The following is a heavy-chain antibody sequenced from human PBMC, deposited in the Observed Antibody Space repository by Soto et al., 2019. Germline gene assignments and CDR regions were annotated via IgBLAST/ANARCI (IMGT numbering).Heavy chain of an antibody. Sequence: SETLSLTCTVSGGSISSSSYYWGWIRQPPGKGLEWIGSIYYSGSTYYNPSLKSRVTISVDTSKNQFSLKLSSVTAADTAVYYCARGGRTVPHWYFDLWGRGTLVTVSS. CDR1: GGSISSSSYY. CDR2: IYYSGST. D-gene: IGHD4-17*01. J-gene: IGHJ2*01. CDR3: ARGGRTVPHWYFDL. V-gene: IGHV4-39*07.